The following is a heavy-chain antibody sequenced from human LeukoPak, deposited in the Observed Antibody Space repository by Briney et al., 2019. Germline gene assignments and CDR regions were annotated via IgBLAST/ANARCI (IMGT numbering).Heavy chain of an antibody. CDR1: GFTFSSYA. CDR2: ISGSGGST. D-gene: IGHD5-18*01. V-gene: IGHV3-23*01. CDR3: AEDVALVQLWLNPLLDY. Sequence: PGGSLRLSCAASGFTFSSYATSWVRQAPGKGLEWVSAISGSGGSTYYADSVKGRFTISRDNSKNTLYLQMNSLRAEDTAVYYCAEDVALVQLWLNPLLDYWGQGTLVTVSS. J-gene: IGHJ4*02.